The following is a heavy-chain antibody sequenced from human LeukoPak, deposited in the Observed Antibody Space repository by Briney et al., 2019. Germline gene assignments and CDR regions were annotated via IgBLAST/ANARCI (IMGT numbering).Heavy chain of an antibody. CDR1: GDSISSSNYY. CDR2: IDYSGST. Sequence: SETLSLTCTVSGDSISSSNYYWGWIRQPPGKGLEWIGSIDYSGSTYYNPSLKSRVTISVDTSKNQFSLKLSSVTAADTAVYYCARYSSWLDYWGRGTLVTVSS. CDR3: ARYSSWLDY. J-gene: IGHJ4*02. V-gene: IGHV4-39*07. D-gene: IGHD6-13*01.